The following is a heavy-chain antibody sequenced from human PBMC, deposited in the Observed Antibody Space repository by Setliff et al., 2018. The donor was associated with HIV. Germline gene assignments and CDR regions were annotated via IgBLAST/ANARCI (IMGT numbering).Heavy chain of an antibody. CDR2: ISYSEYT. Sequence: PSETLSLTCTVSGDPINSHYWSWIRQPPGEGLEWIGHISYSEYTNYNPSLKSRVTISLDTSKKHFSLDLYSVTAADTAVYYCAGDQNSGTLHDFDLWGQGTKVTVSS. V-gene: IGHV4-59*11. CDR1: GDPINSHY. J-gene: IGHJ3*01. CDR3: AGDQNSGTLHDFDL. D-gene: IGHD1-26*01.